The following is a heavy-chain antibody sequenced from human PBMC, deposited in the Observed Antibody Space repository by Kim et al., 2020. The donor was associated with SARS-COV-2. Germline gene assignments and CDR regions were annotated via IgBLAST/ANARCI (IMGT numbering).Heavy chain of an antibody. D-gene: IGHD5-18*01. J-gene: IGHJ4*02. CDR2: IYYSGST. V-gene: IGHV4-39*01. CDR3: ARLPGPKYSYGTFDFVY. Sequence: SETLSLTCTVSGGSISSSSYYWGWIRQPPGKGLEWIGSIYYSGSTYYNPSLKSRVTISVDTSKNQFSLKLSSVTAADTAVYYCARLPGPKYSYGTFDFVYWGQGTLVTVSS. CDR1: GGSISSSSYY.